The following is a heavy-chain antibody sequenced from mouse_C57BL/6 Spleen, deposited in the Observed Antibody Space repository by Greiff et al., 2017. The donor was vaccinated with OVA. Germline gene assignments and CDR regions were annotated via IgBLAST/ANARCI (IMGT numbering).Heavy chain of an antibody. J-gene: IGHJ3*01. Sequence: EVMLVESGGGLVQPGGSMKLSCVASGFTFSNYWMNWVRQSPEKGLEWVAQIRLKSDNYATHYAESVKGRFTISRDDSKSSVYLQMNNLRAEDTGIYYCTGAYDGYYGFAYWGQGTLVTVSA. D-gene: IGHD2-3*01. V-gene: IGHV6-3*01. CDR1: GFTFSNYW. CDR3: TGAYDGYYGFAY. CDR2: IRLKSDNYAT.